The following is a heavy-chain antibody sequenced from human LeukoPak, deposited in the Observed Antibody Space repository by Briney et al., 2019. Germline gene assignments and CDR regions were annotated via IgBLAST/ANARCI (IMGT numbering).Heavy chain of an antibody. J-gene: IGHJ4*02. CDR1: GYSFTNYW. CDR3: ARNMLRGDFSLDY. CDR2: IYPGDSDT. V-gene: IGHV5-51*01. D-gene: IGHD3-10*01. Sequence: GESLKISCKVSGYSFTNYWIGWVRQMPGKGLEWMGIIYPGDSDTRYSPSFQGHVTISADKSITTAYLQWSSLGASDTAIYYCARNMLRGDFSLDYWGQETLVTVSS.